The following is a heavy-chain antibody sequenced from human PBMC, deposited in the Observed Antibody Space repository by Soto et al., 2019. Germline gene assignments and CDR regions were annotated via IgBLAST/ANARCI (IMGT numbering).Heavy chain of an antibody. CDR1: GFSLSTSGVG. D-gene: IGHD3-3*02. V-gene: IGHV2-5*01. J-gene: IGHJ4*02. CDR3: AHENLDASASRTFFAFDY. Sequence: SGPTLVNPTQTLTLTCTFSGFSLSTSGVGVGWIRQPPGKALEWLALIYWHDGKRYSPSQKSRLTITKDTSKNQVVLTMTHRDPVDTATYYCAHENLDASASRTFFAFDYWGQGTLATVSS. CDR2: IYWHDGK.